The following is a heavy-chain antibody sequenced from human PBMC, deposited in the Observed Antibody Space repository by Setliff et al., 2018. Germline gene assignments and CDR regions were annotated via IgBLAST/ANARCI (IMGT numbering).Heavy chain of an antibody. CDR2: IIPIIGEP. V-gene: IGHV1-69*13. D-gene: IGHD3-10*01. Sequence: SVKVSCKASGGTFNTYGLSWVRQAPGQGLEWMGGIIPIIGEPNYAQKFQGRVTITADESTSTAYMELRSLKSEDTAVYYCAREALQPAGLYFFDIWGQGMLVTVSS. J-gene: IGHJ4*02. CDR3: AREALQPAGLYFFDI. CDR1: GGTFNTYG.